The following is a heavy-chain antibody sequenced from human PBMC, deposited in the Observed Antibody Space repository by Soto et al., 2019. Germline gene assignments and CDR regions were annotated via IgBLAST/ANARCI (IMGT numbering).Heavy chain of an antibody. D-gene: IGHD3-3*01. CDR3: ARGSRFDWFDP. J-gene: IGHJ5*02. CDR2: ISAYNGNA. CDR1: GYTCTNYG. Sequence: ASVKVSCKASGYTCTNYGFSCVLQSPLQGLEWMGWISAYNGNANYAQNFQGRVTMTTDTPTSTAYMELRSLRSDDTAIYYCARGSRFDWFDPWGQGTLVTVSS. V-gene: IGHV1-18*04.